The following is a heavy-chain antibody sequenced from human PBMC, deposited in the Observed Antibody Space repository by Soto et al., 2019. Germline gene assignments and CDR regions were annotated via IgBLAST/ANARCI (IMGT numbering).Heavy chain of an antibody. J-gene: IGHJ3*02. CDR1: CGSFSGYY. CDR3: ARVEDIVVVPAAMTHGAFDI. Sequence: SETLSLTCAVYCGSFSGYYWSWIRQPPGKGLEWIGEINHSGSTNYNPSLKSRVTISVDTSKNQFSLKLSSVTAADTAVYYCARVEDIVVVPAAMTHGAFDIWGQGTMVTVSS. V-gene: IGHV4-34*01. D-gene: IGHD2-2*01. CDR2: INHSGST.